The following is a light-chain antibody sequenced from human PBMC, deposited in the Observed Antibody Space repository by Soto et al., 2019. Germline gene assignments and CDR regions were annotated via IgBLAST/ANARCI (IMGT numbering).Light chain of an antibody. J-gene: IGLJ1*01. V-gene: IGLV1-44*01. CDR1: ASNIGSNT. Sequence: QSVLNQPPSASGTPGQRVTISCSGSASNIGSNTVNWYQQLPGTAPKLLMYSFNERPSGVPDRFSGSKSGTSASLAIRGLQFEDEADYYCAAWDDSLNVYVFGTGTKLTVL. CDR2: SFN. CDR3: AAWDDSLNVYV.